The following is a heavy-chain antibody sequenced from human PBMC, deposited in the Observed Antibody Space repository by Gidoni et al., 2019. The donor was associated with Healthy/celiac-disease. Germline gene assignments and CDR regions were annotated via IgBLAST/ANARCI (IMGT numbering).Heavy chain of an antibody. CDR1: GFTFSSYS. Sequence: EVQLVESGGGLVKPGGSLRLSCAASGFTFSSYSMNWVRQAPGKGLEWVSSISSSSSYIYYADSVKGRFTISRDNAKNSLYLQMNSLRAEDTAVYYCARDRGAVAGPDYWGQGTLVTVSS. D-gene: IGHD6-19*01. CDR3: ARDRGAVAGPDY. J-gene: IGHJ4*02. V-gene: IGHV3-21*01. CDR2: ISSSSSYI.